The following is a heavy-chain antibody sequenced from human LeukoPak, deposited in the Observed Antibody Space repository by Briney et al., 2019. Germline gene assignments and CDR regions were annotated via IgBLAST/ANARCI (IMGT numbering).Heavy chain of an antibody. D-gene: IGHD6-19*01. CDR3: ARAGSSGWTSWYDAFDI. J-gene: IGHJ3*02. Sequence: GGSLRLSYAASGFTFSSYSMHWVRQAPGKGLEYVSAISSNGGSTYYANSVKGRFTISRDNSKNTLYLQMGSLRAEDMAVYYCARAGSSGWTSWYDAFDIWGQGTMVTVSS. CDR2: ISSNGGST. V-gene: IGHV3-64*01. CDR1: GFTFSSYS.